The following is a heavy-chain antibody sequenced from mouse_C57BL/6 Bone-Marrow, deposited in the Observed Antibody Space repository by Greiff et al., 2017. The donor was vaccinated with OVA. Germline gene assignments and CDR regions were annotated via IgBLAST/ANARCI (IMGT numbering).Heavy chain of an antibody. CDR2: IYPRGGST. CDR1: GYTFTSYD. V-gene: IGHV1-85*01. Sequence: VKLMESGPELVKPGASVKLSCKASGYTFTSYDINWVKQRPGQGLAWIGRIYPRGGSTKYNEKFTGKATLTVDTSSSTAYMELHSLASEDSAVYFCARSGVRRGFDYWGQGTTLTVSS. CDR3: ARSGVRRGFDY. J-gene: IGHJ2*01. D-gene: IGHD2-14*01.